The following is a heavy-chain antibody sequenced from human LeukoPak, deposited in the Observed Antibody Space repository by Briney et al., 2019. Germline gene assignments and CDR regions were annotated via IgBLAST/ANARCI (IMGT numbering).Heavy chain of an antibody. D-gene: IGHD6-19*01. V-gene: IGHV3-23*01. CDR3: AKGLTYSSGWYSDY. CDR1: GFTFSSYA. J-gene: IGHJ4*02. CDR2: ISGSGGST. Sequence: GGSLRLSCAASGFTFSSYAMSWVRQAPGKGLEWVSAISGSGGSTYYADSVKGRFTISRDNSKNTLYLQMNNLRAEDTAVYYCAKGLTYSSGWYSDYWGQGTLVTVSS.